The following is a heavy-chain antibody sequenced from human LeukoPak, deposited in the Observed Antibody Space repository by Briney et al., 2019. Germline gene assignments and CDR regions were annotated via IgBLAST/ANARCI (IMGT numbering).Heavy chain of an antibody. Sequence: SVKVSCMASLGTLSSHAISWLRQAPGQGLEWMGGIIPIFGTANYAQKFQGRVTITTDESTSTAYMELSSLRSEDTAVYYCAREGKDTAMVPFDYWGQGTLVTVSS. V-gene: IGHV1-69*05. CDR3: AREGKDTAMVPFDY. J-gene: IGHJ4*02. CDR2: IIPIFGTA. D-gene: IGHD5-18*01. CDR1: LGTLSSHA.